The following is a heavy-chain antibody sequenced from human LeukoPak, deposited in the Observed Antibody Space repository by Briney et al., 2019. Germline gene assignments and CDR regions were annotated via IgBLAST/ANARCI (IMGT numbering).Heavy chain of an antibody. CDR3: ARGHGRRYWYFDL. V-gene: IGHV4-34*01. J-gene: IGHJ2*01. CDR2: INHSGST. D-gene: IGHD4-17*01. CDR1: GGSFSGYY. Sequence: SETLSLTCAVYGGSFSGYYWSWIRQPPGKGLEWIGEINHSGSTNYNPSLKSRVTISADTSKNQFSLKLSSVTAADTAVYYCARGHGRRYWYFDLWGRGTLVTVSS.